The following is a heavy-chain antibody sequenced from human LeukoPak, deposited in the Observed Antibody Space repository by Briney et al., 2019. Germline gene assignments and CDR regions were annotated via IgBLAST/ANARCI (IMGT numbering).Heavy chain of an antibody. V-gene: IGHV3-74*01. J-gene: IGHJ4*02. CDR3: ARGSSNGVCYGYY. CDR2: INSDGSST. Sequence: GGSLRLSCAVSGFTFSAYWMHWVRQAPRKGLVWVSRINSDGSSTNYADSVKGRFTISRDNVKNSLYLQMNILRAEDTAMYYCARGSSNGVCYGYYWGQGTLVTVSS. D-gene: IGHD2-8*01. CDR1: GFTFSAYW.